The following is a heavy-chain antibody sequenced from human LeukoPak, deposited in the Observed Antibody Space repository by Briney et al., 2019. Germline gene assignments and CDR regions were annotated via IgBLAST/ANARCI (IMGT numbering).Heavy chain of an antibody. V-gene: IGHV3-30*02. CDR3: AKGLSVQTLAARPSDAFDI. Sequence: PGGSLRLSCAASGFTFSSYGMHWVRQAPGKGLEWVAFIRYDGSNKYYADSVKGRFTISRDNSKNTLYLQMNSLRAEDTAVYYCAKGLSVQTLAARPSDAFDIWGQGTMVTVSS. CDR2: IRYDGSNK. CDR1: GFTFSSYG. D-gene: IGHD6-6*01. J-gene: IGHJ3*02.